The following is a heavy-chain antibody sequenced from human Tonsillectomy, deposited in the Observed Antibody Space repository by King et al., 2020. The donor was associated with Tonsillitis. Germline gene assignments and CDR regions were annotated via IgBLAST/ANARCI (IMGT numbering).Heavy chain of an antibody. CDR3: AIGIGYVSICYLADGSNYYGMDV. J-gene: IGHJ6*02. D-gene: IGHD3-22*01. Sequence: QLQESGPGLVKPSETLSLTCTVSGGSISSSSYYWGWIRQPPGKGLEWIGRIYYSGSTYYNTSLKSRVTISVDTSKNNFSLKLSSVTAGDTAVYYCAIGIGYVSICYLADGSNYYGMDVWGQGTTVTVSS. V-gene: IGHV4-39*07. CDR1: GGSISSSSYY. CDR2: IYYSGST.